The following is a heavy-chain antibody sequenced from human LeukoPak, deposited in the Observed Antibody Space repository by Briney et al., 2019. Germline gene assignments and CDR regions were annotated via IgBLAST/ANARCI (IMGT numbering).Heavy chain of an antibody. Sequence: PSETLSLTCAVYGGSFSPYYWSWIRQPPGKGLEWIGEINHSGSTNYNPSLKSRVTISVDTSKNQFSLRLSSVTAADTAVSYCARGGFYCGGDCYVDYWGQGTLVTVSS. J-gene: IGHJ4*02. CDR1: GGSFSPYY. CDR3: ARGGFYCGGDCYVDY. CDR2: INHSGST. V-gene: IGHV4-34*01. D-gene: IGHD2-21*02.